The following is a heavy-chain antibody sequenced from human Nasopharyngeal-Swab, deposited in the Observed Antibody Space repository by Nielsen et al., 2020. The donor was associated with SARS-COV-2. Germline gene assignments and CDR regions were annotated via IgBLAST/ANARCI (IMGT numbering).Heavy chain of an antibody. D-gene: IGHD4-11*01. J-gene: IGHJ4*02. CDR1: GFTFSSYS. CDR3: ARGVRVTTHIDY. V-gene: IGHV3-21*01. Sequence: GESLKISCAASGFTFSSYSMNWVRQAPGKGLEWVSSISSSSSYIYYADSVKGRFTISRDNAKNSLYLQMNSLRAEDAAVYYCARGVRVTTHIDYWGQGTLVTVSS. CDR2: ISSSSSYI.